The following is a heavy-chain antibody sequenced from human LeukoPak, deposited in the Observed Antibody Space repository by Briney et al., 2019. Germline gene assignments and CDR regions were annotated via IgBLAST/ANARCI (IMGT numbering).Heavy chain of an antibody. CDR2: IYYTGRT. CDR3: ASGRSSSGHYHYYMDV. Sequence: SETLSLTCTVSGGSISTYYWSWIRQPPGKGLEWIGDIYYTGRTNYNPSLKSRVTISEDRSKNQFSLKLSSVTAADTAVYYCASGRSSSGHYHYYMDVWGKGTTVTVSS. V-gene: IGHV4-59*01. D-gene: IGHD6-6*01. CDR1: GGSISTYY. J-gene: IGHJ6*03.